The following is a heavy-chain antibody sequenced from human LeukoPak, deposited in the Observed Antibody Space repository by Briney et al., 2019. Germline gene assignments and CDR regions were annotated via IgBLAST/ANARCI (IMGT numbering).Heavy chain of an antibody. D-gene: IGHD1-14*01. CDR2: ISSKSRNI. CDR3: ARQGTGRGRDYYYMDV. Sequence: GGSLRLSCAASGFTFSSYRLNWVRQAPGKGLEWVSSISSKSRNIYYADSVKGRFTISRDNAKNSLFLQMNSLRAEDTAVYYCARQGTGRGRDYYYMDVWGKGTTVTVSS. V-gene: IGHV3-21*01. CDR1: GFTFSSYR. J-gene: IGHJ6*03.